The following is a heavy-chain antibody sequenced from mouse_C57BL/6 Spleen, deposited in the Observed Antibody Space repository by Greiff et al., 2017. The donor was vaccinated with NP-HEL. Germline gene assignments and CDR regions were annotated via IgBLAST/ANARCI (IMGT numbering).Heavy chain of an antibody. CDR3: ARERLFDY. J-gene: IGHJ2*01. D-gene: IGHD3-2*02. Sequence: EVQLQQSGPELVKPGASVKISCKASGYTFTDYYMNWVKQSHGKSLEWIGDINPNNGGTSYNQKFKGKATLTVDKSSSTAYMELRSLTSEDSAVYYCARERLFDYWGQGTTLTVSS. CDR2: INPNNGGT. CDR1: GYTFTDYY. V-gene: IGHV1-26*01.